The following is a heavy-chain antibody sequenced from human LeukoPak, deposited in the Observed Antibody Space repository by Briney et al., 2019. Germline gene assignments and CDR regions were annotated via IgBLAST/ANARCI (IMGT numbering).Heavy chain of an antibody. CDR3: ARDFWSANKGYYYYMDV. V-gene: IGHV1-18*01. Sequence: ASVKVSCKASGYDFRGYSISWVRQAPGQGLEWMGWFSGYTEKTQYAQNLQGRVTMTTDPSTSTAYMELRSLTSDDTAVYYCARDFWSANKGYYYYMDVWGKGTTVTVSS. J-gene: IGHJ6*03. CDR1: GYDFRGYS. CDR2: FSGYTEKT. D-gene: IGHD3-3*01.